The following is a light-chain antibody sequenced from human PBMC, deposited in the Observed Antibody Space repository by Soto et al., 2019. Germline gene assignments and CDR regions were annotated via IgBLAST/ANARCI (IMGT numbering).Light chain of an antibody. J-gene: IGKJ2*01. CDR2: GAS. Sequence: EIVMTQSPVTLSVSPGERATLSCRASQSISNHLAWYQQKPGQAPRLLMYGASTRATGIPARFSGSGSGTEFTLTISSLQYEDVAVYYCQQYNNWPPRTFGQGTKLEIK. V-gene: IGKV3-15*01. CDR1: QSISNH. CDR3: QQYNNWPPRT.